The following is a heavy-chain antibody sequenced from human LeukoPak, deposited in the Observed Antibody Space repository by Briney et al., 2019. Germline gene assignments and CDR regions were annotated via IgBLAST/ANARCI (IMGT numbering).Heavy chain of an antibody. CDR3: ARGGSSWYSTYYYGMDV. V-gene: IGHV1-2*04. CDR1: GYAFTGYY. Sequence: ASVKVSCKASGYAFTGYYMHWVRQAPGQGLEWMGWINPNSGGTNYAQKFQGWVTMTRDTSISTAYMELSRLRSDDTAVYYCARGGSSWYSTYYYGMDVWGQGTTVTVSS. CDR2: INPNSGGT. D-gene: IGHD6-13*01. J-gene: IGHJ6*02.